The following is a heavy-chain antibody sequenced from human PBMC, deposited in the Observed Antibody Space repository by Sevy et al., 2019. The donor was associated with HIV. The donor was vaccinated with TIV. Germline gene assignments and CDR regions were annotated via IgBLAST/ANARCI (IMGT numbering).Heavy chain of an antibody. CDR1: GYTFITYA. CDR2: INAGDGNT. Sequence: ASVKVSCKASGYTFITYAMHWVRQAPGERLEWMGWINAGDGNTKYSQKFQGRVTMTRDTSASTAYMALSNLISEDTAVHYCARSRTVATTEATLGRDYWGQGTLVTVSS. J-gene: IGHJ4*02. CDR3: ARSRTVATTEATLGRDY. D-gene: IGHD5-12*01. V-gene: IGHV1-3*01.